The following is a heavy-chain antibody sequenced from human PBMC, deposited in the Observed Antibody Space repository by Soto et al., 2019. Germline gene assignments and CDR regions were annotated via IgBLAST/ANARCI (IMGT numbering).Heavy chain of an antibody. CDR1: GFMFSKVW. CDR3: ARGPY. V-gene: IGHV3-7*01. J-gene: IGHJ6*04. Sequence: GGSLRLSCAASGFMFSKVWMSWVRQAPGKGPEWVANIKEDGSYKDYVDSVKGRFTISRDKAKNSLYLHMNSLRPEDTAVYFCARGPYWGKGTTVTVSS. CDR2: IKEDGSYK.